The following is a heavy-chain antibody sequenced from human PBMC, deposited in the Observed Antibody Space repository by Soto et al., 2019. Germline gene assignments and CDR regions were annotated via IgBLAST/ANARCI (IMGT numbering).Heavy chain of an antibody. CDR3: AKDPSYGSGSYYYYYYGMDV. V-gene: IGHV3-23*01. D-gene: IGHD3-10*01. J-gene: IGHJ6*02. CDR1: GFTFSSYA. Sequence: EVQVLESGGGLVQPGGSLRLSCAASGFTFSSYAMSWVRQAPGKGLEWVSAISGSGGSTYHADSVRGRFTISRDNSKNTLYLPMNSLRAEDTAVYSCAKDPSYGSGSYYYYYYGMDVWGQGTTVTVSS. CDR2: ISGSGGST.